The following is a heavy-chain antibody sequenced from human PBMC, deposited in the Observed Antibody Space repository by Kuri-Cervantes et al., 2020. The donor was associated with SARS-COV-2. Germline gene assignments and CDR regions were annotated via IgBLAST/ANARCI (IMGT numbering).Heavy chain of an antibody. CDR3: ARDRGIAAADRGWFDP. J-gene: IGHJ5*02. D-gene: IGHD6-13*01. Sequence: GGSLRLSCAASGFTFSSYSMNWVRQAPGKGLEWVSYISSSSSTIYYADSVEGRFTISRDNAKNSLYLQMNSLRAEDTAVYYCARDRGIAAADRGWFDPWGQGTLVTVSS. V-gene: IGHV3-48*01. CDR1: GFTFSSYS. CDR2: ISSSSSTI.